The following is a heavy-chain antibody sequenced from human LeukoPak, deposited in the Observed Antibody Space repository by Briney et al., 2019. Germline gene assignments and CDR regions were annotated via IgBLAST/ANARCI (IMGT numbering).Heavy chain of an antibody. CDR3: ASTINHPFDY. CDR1: GFTFSSYG. D-gene: IGHD1-14*01. CDR2: IRYDGSNK. J-gene: IGHJ4*02. Sequence: PGGSLRLSCAASGFTFSSYGMHWVRQAPGKGLEWVAVIRYDGSNKYYADSVKGRFTISRDNSKNTLYLQMNSLRAEDTAVYYCASTINHPFDYWGQGTLVTVSS. V-gene: IGHV3-33*01.